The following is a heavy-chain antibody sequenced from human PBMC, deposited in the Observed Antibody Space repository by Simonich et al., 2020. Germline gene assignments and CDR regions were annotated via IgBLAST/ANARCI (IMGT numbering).Heavy chain of an antibody. CDR2: IRGSGGRK. CDR3: AKDLGERITMIVVVIDAFDI. Sequence: GGGLVQPGGSLRLSCAAYGVTFRSYAMSWVRQAPGKGREWVSAIRGSGGRKYYADSVKGRLTISRDNYKKSMYLQMNSLRAEDTAVYYCAKDLGERITMIVVVIDAFDIWGQGTMVTVSS. V-gene: IGHV3-23*01. J-gene: IGHJ3*02. D-gene: IGHD3-22*01. CDR1: GVTFRSYA.